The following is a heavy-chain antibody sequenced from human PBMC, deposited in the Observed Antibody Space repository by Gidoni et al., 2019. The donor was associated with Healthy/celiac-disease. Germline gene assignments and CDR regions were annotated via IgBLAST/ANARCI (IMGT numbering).Heavy chain of an antibody. CDR1: GGTFSSYA. CDR2: FIPIFGTA. CDR3: ARASRVVVAATHDAFDI. D-gene: IGHD2-15*01. V-gene: IGHV1-69*01. J-gene: IGHJ3*02. Sequence: QVQLVQSGAEVKKPGSSVKVSCKASGGTFSSYAISWVRQAPGQGLGWMGGFIPIFGTANYAQKFQGRVTITADESTSTAYMELSSLRSEDTAVYYCARASRVVVAATHDAFDIWGQGTMVTVSS.